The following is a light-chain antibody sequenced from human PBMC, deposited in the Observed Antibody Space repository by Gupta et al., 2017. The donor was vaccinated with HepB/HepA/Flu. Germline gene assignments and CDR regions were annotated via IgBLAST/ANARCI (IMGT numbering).Light chain of an antibody. CDR3: QQYGTSLWT. CDR1: LSISSGS. J-gene: IGKJ1*01. CDR2: GVS. V-gene: IGKV3-20*01. Sequence: DIVLTQPPGILSLSPGQRPTLSCRGSLSISSGSLAWYQQKPGQAPRLLIYGVSSRATGVPDRFSGSGSGTDFTLTITRREPEDFAVYYCQQYGTSLWTFGQGTKVELK.